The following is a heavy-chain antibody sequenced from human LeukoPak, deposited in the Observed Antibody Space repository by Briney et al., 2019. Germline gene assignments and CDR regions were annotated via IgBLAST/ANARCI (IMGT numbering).Heavy chain of an antibody. D-gene: IGHD6-19*01. V-gene: IGHV4-4*02. CDR1: GGSISSSNW. Sequence: PSETLSLTCAVSGGSISSSNWWSWVRQPPGKGLEWIGEIYHSGSTNYNPSLKSRVTISVDKSKNQFSLKLSSVTAADTAVYYCARSKGEYSSGWYHYYGMDVWGKGTTVTVSS. CDR2: IYHSGST. CDR3: ARSKGEYSSGWYHYYGMDV. J-gene: IGHJ6*04.